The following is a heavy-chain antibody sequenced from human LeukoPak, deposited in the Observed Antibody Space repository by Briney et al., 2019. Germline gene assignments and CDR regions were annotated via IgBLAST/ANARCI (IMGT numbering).Heavy chain of an antibody. D-gene: IGHD6-19*01. CDR2: IYSGGST. J-gene: IGHJ6*02. CDR3: ARDHHYSSGWLHYYYYGMDV. CDR1: GFTVSSNY. Sequence: GGSLRLSCAASGFTVSSNYMSWVRQAPGKGLEWVSVIYSGGSTYYADSVKGRFTISRHNSKNTLYLQMNSLRAEDTAVYYCARDHHYSSGWLHYYYYGMDVWGQGTTVTVSS. V-gene: IGHV3-53*04.